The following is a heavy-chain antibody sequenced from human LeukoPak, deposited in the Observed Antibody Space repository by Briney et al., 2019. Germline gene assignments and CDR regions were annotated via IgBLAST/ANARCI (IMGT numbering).Heavy chain of an antibody. D-gene: IGHD4-17*01. CDR2: ISSSGSTI. CDR1: GFTFSDYY. J-gene: IGHJ4*02. V-gene: IGHV3-11*04. CDR3: ARVTRGDYLRYYFDY. Sequence: GGSLRLSCAASGFTFSDYYMSWIRQAPGKGLEWVSYISSSGSTIYYADSVKGRFTISRDNAKNSLYLQMNSLRAEDTAVYYCARVTRGDYLRYYFDYWGQGTLVTVSS.